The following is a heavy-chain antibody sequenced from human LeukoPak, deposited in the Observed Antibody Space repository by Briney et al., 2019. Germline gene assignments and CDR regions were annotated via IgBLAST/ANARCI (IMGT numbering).Heavy chain of an antibody. V-gene: IGHV4-59*01. CDR2: IYYSGST. D-gene: IGHD1-26*01. CDR1: GGTISSYY. Sequence: PSETLSLTCNVSGGTISSYYWSWIRQPPGKGLEWIGYIYYSGSTNYNPSPKSRVTISVDTSKNQFSLKLSSVTAADTAVYYCARDLVGATLFDYWGQGTLVTVSS. CDR3: ARDLVGATLFDY. J-gene: IGHJ4*02.